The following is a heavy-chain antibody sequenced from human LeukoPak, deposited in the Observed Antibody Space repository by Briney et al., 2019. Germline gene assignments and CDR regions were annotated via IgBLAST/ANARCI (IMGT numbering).Heavy chain of an antibody. J-gene: IGHJ6*03. D-gene: IGHD2-8*02. CDR2: MYNSGST. Sequence: SETLSLTCGVSGYSITSGFCWGWIRQPPGKGLVWIAFMYNSGSTYYDPSLKSRVTMSIDTSKNLLSLKLGSVTAADTAVYYCERAPTGYYMDVWGKGTTVNVS. CDR1: GYSITSGFC. CDR3: ERAPTGYYMDV. V-gene: IGHV4-38-2*01.